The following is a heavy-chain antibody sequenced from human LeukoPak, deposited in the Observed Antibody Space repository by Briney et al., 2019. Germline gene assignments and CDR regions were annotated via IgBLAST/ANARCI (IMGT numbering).Heavy chain of an antibody. CDR2: ISSSSSTI. D-gene: IGHD3-22*01. Sequence: PGGSLRLSCAASGFTFSSYSMNWVRQAPGKGLEWVSYISSSSSTIYYADSVKGRFTISRDNAKNSLYLQTNSLRAEDTAVYYCARESYYYDSSGSQYYFDYWGQGTLVTVSS. CDR1: GFTFSSYS. V-gene: IGHV3-48*04. J-gene: IGHJ4*02. CDR3: ARESYYYDSSGSQYYFDY.